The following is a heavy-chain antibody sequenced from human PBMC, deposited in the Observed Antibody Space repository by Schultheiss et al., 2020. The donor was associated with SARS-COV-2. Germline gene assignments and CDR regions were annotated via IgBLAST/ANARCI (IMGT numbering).Heavy chain of an antibody. Sequence: GGSLRLSCTASGFTFSDYAMSWVRQAPGKGLEWVSDISGSGGSTYYADSVKGRFTISRDNSMNTLYLQMNSLRAEDTAVYYCARGGDIVVVPAATGPYYYGMDVWGQGTTVTVSS. CDR3: ARGGDIVVVPAATGPYYYGMDV. CDR2: ISGSGGST. J-gene: IGHJ6*02. V-gene: IGHV3-23*01. D-gene: IGHD2-2*01. CDR1: GFTFSDYA.